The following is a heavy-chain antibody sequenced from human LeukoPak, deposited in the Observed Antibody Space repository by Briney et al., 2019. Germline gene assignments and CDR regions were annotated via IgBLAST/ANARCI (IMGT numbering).Heavy chain of an antibody. Sequence: GGSLRLSCAASGFTFSSYNMNWVRQAPGKGLEWVSYISSGSSTIYYADSVKGRFTISRDNAKNSLCLQMNSLRDEDTAVYYCARENIVVVTAIRDDSDFWGQGTMVTVSS. CDR2: ISSGSSTI. D-gene: IGHD2-21*02. CDR1: GFTFSSYN. CDR3: ARENIVVVTAIRDDSDF. V-gene: IGHV3-48*02. J-gene: IGHJ3*01.